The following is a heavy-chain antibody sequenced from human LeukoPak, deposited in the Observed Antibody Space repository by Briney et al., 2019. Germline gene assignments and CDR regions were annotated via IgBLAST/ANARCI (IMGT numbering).Heavy chain of an antibody. CDR2: INPNSGGT. V-gene: IGHV1-2*02. J-gene: IGHJ4*02. CDR1: GYTFTGYY. CDR3: ARGDTVVVPAASLDY. D-gene: IGHD2-2*01. Sequence: ASVMVSCKASGYTFTGYYMHWVRQAPGQGLEWMGWINPNSGGTNYAQKFQGRVTMTRDTSISTAYMELSRLRSDDTAVYYCARGDTVVVPAASLDYWGQGTLVTVSS.